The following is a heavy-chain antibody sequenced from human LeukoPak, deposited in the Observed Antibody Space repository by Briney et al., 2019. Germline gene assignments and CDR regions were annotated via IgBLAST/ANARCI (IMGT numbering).Heavy chain of an antibody. CDR3: ARADLRGYSLHY. V-gene: IGHV3-30*02. CDR2: IRYDGSNK. J-gene: IGHJ4*02. D-gene: IGHD5-18*01. CDR1: GFTVSSNY. Sequence: GSLRLSCAASGFTVSSNYMSWVRQAPGKGLEWVAFIRYDGSNKYYADSVKGRFTISRDNSKNTLYLQMNSLRAGDTAVYYCARADLRGYSLHYWGQGTLVTVSS.